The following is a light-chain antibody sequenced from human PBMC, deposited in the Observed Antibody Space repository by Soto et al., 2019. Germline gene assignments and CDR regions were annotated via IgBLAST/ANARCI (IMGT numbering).Light chain of an antibody. CDR3: QQYESFPGT. CDR2: KAS. V-gene: IGKV1-5*03. Sequence: DIQMTQSPSTLSASVGDRVTITCRASQSINNWLAWYQQKPGKAPKLFIFKASTLESGVPSRFSDSGFGTECTLSMGTLQPNDFATYFCQQYESFPGTFGQGTRVEPK. CDR1: QSINNW. J-gene: IGKJ1*01.